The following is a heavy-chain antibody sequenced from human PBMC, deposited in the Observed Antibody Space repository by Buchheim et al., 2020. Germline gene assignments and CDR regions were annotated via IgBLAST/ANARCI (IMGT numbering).Heavy chain of an antibody. D-gene: IGHD4-17*01. V-gene: IGHV3-30*03. CDR3: ASPAGYAYGDSSLDS. Sequence: QVQLVESGGGVVQPGRSLRLSCAASGFTFNSYGMHWVRQAPGKGLEWVALISFDGDNKNYADSVKGRFTISRDNSKNTLFLELNSLRAEDTAVYYCASPAGYAYGDSSLDSWGQGTL. J-gene: IGHJ4*02. CDR1: GFTFNSYG. CDR2: ISFDGDNK.